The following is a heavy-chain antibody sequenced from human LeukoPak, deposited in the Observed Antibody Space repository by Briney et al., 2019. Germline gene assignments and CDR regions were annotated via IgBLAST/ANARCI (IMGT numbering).Heavy chain of an antibody. CDR3: ARDRSLSIDY. J-gene: IGHJ4*02. D-gene: IGHD6-19*01. Sequence: GGSLRLSCAASGFTFSSYAMSWVRQAPGKGLEWVSAISGSGGSTYYADSVKGRFTISRDNAKNSLYLQMNSLRAEDTAVYYCARDRSLSIDYWGQGTLVTVSS. CDR1: GFTFSSYA. CDR2: ISGSGGST. V-gene: IGHV3-23*01.